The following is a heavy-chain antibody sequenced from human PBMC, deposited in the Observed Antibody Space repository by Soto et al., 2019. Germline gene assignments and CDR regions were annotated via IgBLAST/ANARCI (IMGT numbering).Heavy chain of an antibody. CDR1: GYSFTSYW. CDR2: IDPSDSYT. D-gene: IGHD3-3*01. V-gene: IGHV5-10-1*01. Sequence: GESLEISCKGSGYSFTSYWISWVRQMPGKGLEWMGRIDPSDSYTNYSPSFQGHVTISADKSISTAYLQWSSLKASDTAMYYCASDNYDFWSGREGSYYYYGMDVWGQGTTVTVSS. CDR3: ASDNYDFWSGREGSYYYYGMDV. J-gene: IGHJ6*02.